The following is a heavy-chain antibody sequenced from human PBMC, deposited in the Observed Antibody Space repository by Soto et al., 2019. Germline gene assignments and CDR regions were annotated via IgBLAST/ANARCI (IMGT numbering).Heavy chain of an antibody. CDR2: ISYDGSNK. J-gene: IGHJ4*02. Sequence: QVQLVESGGGVVQPGRSLRLSCAASGFTFSSYAMHWVRQAPGKGLEWVAVISYDGSNKYYADSVKGRFTISRDNSKNTLYLLMNSMRAEDTAVYYCATSRIRDGYNYNADYWGQGTLVTVSS. CDR3: ATSRIRDGYNYNADY. V-gene: IGHV3-30-3*01. D-gene: IGHD5-12*01. CDR1: GFTFSSYA.